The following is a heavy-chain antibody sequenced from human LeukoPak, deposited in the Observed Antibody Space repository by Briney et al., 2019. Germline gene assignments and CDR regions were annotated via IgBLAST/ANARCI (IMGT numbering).Heavy chain of an antibody. J-gene: IGHJ4*02. Sequence: GGSLRLSCAASEFSVSANYMSWVRQAPGKGLEWVSVIYSGGSAFYADSVKGRFTISRHNSRNTLYLQMNSLRAEDTAVYYCGYSGYDFPFDYWGQGTLVTVSS. CDR1: EFSVSANY. CDR3: GYSGYDFPFDY. V-gene: IGHV3-53*04. CDR2: IYSGGSA. D-gene: IGHD5-12*01.